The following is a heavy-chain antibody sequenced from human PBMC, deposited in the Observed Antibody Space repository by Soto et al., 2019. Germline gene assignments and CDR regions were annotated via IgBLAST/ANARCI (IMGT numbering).Heavy chain of an antibody. CDR2: IYHSGST. V-gene: IGHV4-4*02. D-gene: IGHD3-16*02. J-gene: IGHJ4*02. CDR3: ARGRGGVWGSYRPRYYFDY. Sequence: QVQLQESGPGLVKPSGTLSLTCAVSGGSISSSNWWSWVRQPPGKGLEWIGEIYHSGSTNYNPSLKRRVTISVDKSKNQFSLKLSSVTAADTAVYYCARGRGGVWGSYRPRYYFDYWGQGTLVTVSS. CDR1: GGSISSSNW.